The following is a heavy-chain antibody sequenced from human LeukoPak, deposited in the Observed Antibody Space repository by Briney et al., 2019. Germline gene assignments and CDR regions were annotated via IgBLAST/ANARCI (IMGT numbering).Heavy chain of an antibody. D-gene: IGHD1-1*01. CDR3: ARDHGAGFAFDI. CDR1: GYTFPSYF. J-gene: IGHJ3*02. V-gene: IGHV1-46*01. Sequence: GASVKVSCKASGYTFPSYFMHWVRQAPGQGLEWMGIINPTGGSTTYAQKFQGRVTITADESTSTAYMELSSLRSEDTAVYYCARDHGAGFAFDIWGQGTMVTVSS. CDR2: INPTGGST.